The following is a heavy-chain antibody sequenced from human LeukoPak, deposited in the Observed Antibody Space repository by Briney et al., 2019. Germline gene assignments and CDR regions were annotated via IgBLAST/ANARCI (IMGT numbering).Heavy chain of an antibody. CDR1: GFTLSRYW. CDR2: IKRDGSEK. J-gene: IGHJ4*02. D-gene: IGHD1-26*01. CDR3: VRDDGATKPC. V-gene: IGHV3-7*01. Sequence: GGALRLCCAASGFTLSRYWMSWVRQAPGKGLEWVSNIKRDGSEKYYVDSVKGRFTISRDNAKNSLYLQMNSLRVEDTAVYYCVRDDGATKPCWGQGTLVTVSS.